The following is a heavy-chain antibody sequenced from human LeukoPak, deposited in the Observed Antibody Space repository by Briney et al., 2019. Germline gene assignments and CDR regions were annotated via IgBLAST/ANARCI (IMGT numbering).Heavy chain of an antibody. CDR1: GFTFNNYA. J-gene: IGHJ4*02. CDR2: ISYDGGDK. CDR3: ARAYESRXDSHKIGY. Sequence: PGRSLRLSCAASGFTFNNYAIHWVRQAPGKGLEWVGVISYDGGDKFYVDSVKGRFTISRDNPKSTLYLQMNSLRVEDKAVYYCARAYESRXDSHKIGYWGQGTLVTVSS. V-gene: IGHV3-30*04. D-gene: IGHD3-3*01.